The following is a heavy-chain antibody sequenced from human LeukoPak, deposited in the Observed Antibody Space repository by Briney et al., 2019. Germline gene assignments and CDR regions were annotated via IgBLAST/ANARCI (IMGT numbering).Heavy chain of an antibody. J-gene: IGHJ4*02. Sequence: GGSLRLSCAASGFTFSSFSMTWVRQAPGKGLEWVSHISGGSSSVYYADSVKGRFTISRDNAKNSLYLQMNSLRDEDTAVYYCARKYGGYADYWGQGTLVTVCS. CDR1: GFTFSSFS. V-gene: IGHV3-48*02. CDR3: ARKYGGYADY. CDR2: ISGGSSSV. D-gene: IGHD5-12*01.